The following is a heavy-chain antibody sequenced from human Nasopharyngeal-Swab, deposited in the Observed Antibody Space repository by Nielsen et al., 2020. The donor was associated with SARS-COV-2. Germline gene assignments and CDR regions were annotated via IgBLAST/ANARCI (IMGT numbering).Heavy chain of an antibody. Sequence: VRQAPGKGLEWVSYISSGSSIIYYADSVKGRFTISRDNAKNSLYLQMNSLRDEDTAVYYCARDRGYSYGYDAFDIWGQGTMVTVS. CDR3: ARDRGYSYGYDAFDI. V-gene: IGHV3-48*02. D-gene: IGHD5-18*01. CDR2: ISSGSSII. J-gene: IGHJ3*02.